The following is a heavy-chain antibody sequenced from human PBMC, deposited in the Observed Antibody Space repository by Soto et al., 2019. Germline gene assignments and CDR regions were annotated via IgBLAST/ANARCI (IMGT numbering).Heavy chain of an antibody. CDR1: GGTFSSYA. D-gene: IGHD4-4*01. V-gene: IGHV1-69*06. CDR2: LIPIFGTA. CDR3: ARERGPTRGMDV. J-gene: IGHJ6*02. Sequence: QVQLVQSGAEVKKPGSSVKVSCKASGGTFSSYAISWVRQAPGQGLEWMGGLIPIFGTANSAQQFQGRVTITADKSTSTAYMELCRLSSEDTAVYYCARERGPTRGMDVWGQGTTVTVSS.